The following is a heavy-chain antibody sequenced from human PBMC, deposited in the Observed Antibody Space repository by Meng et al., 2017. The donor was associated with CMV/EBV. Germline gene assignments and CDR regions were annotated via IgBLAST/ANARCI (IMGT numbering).Heavy chain of an antibody. CDR1: TFSGAA. CDR3: TTDLITIFGEGSNWFDP. J-gene: IGHJ5*02. D-gene: IGHD3-3*01. CDR2: IKSKTDGGTT. V-gene: IGHV3-15*01. Sequence: TFSGAAMHWVRQASGKGLEWVGRIKSKTDGGTTDYAAPVKGRFTISRDDSKNTLYLQMNSLKTEDTAVYYCTTDLITIFGEGSNWFDPWGQGTLVTVSS.